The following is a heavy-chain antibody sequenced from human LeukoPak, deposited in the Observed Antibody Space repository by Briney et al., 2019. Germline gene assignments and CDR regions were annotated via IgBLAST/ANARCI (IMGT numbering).Heavy chain of an antibody. Sequence: GGSLRISCAAPGFTFSSYEMKWVRQAPGKGLEWVSFISYSGTSIYYADSVKGRFTISRDNAKNSLFLQMNSLRAEDTAVYYCARAEARYFDYWGQGTLVIVSS. V-gene: IGHV3-48*03. CDR2: ISYSGTSI. D-gene: IGHD1-14*01. CDR3: ARAEARYFDY. CDR1: GFTFSSYE. J-gene: IGHJ4*02.